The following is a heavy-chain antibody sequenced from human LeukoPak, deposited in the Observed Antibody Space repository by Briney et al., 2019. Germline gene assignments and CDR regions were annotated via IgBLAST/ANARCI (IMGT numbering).Heavy chain of an antibody. D-gene: IGHD2-2*01. J-gene: IGHJ4*02. CDR2: ISNSGSYI. CDR1: GFTFSWYA. V-gene: IGHV3-21*01. CDR3: ANHLACGSTSCPPFDY. Sequence: GGSLRLSCAASGFTFSWYAMSWVRQAPGKGLEWVSSISNSGSYIYYADSVKGRFTISRDNAKNSLYLQMNSLRAEDTAVYYCANHLACGSTSCPPFDYWGQGTLVTVSS.